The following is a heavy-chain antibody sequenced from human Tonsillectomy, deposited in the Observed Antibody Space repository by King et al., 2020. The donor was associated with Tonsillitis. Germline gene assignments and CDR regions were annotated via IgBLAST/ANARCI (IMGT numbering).Heavy chain of an antibody. D-gene: IGHD4-17*01. CDR1: GFTFSSYA. CDR2: ISGSGGNT. CDR3: AKGLTGDYPVGPFDY. J-gene: IGHJ4*02. Sequence: VQLVESGGGLVQPGGSLRLLCAASGFTFSSYAMSWVRQAPGKGLEWVSGISGSGGNTYYADSVKGRFTISRDNSKNTLDLQMNSLRAEDTAVYYCAKGLTGDYPVGPFDYWGQGTLVTVSS. V-gene: IGHV3-23*04.